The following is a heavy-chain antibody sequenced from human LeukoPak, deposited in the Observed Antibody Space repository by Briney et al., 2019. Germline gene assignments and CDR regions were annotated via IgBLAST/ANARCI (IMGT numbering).Heavy chain of an antibody. CDR1: GYTFTSYG. CDR2: ISAYNGNT. D-gene: IGHD4-17*01. J-gene: IGHJ4*02. V-gene: IGHV1-18*01. CDR3: ASGTDYGDKRPYYFDY. Sequence: GASVKVSCKASGYTFTSYGISWVRQAPGQGLEWMGWISAYNGNTNYAQKLQGRVTMTTDTSTSTAYMELRSLRSDDTAVYYCASGTDYGDKRPYYFDYWGQGILVTVSS.